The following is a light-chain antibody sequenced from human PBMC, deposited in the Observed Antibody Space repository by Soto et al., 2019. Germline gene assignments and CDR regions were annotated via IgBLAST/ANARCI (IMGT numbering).Light chain of an antibody. CDR1: QRISNY. V-gene: IGKV3-11*01. CDR3: QHRRS. CDR2: DAS. Sequence: EIALTQSPATLSLSPGEGATLSCRVSQRISNYLAWYHQKPGQAPRLLIFDASNRATGIPARFSGSGSGTDFTLTISSLESEDSGVYYCQHRRSFGQGTKLEIK. J-gene: IGKJ2*01.